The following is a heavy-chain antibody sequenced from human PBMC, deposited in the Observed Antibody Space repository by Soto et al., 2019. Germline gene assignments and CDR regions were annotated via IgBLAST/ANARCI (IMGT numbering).Heavy chain of an antibody. V-gene: IGHV1-46*01. J-gene: IGHJ6*02. CDR2: ISPYDGST. CDR3: ARGDGRGSTGFYYYHGMDV. Sequence: QVQLVQSGAEVKKPGASVKVSCKASGFTFTNYFFHWVRQAPRQGLEWLGIISPYDGSTKYVQSLQGRVTVTSDTSTSTVYMELSSLRSEDTAVYFCARGDGRGSTGFYYYHGMDVWGHGTTITVSS. D-gene: IGHD1-26*01. CDR1: GFTFTNYF.